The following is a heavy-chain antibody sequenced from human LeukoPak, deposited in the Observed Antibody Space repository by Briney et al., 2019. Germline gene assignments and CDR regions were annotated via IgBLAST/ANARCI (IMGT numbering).Heavy chain of an antibody. J-gene: IGHJ6*03. D-gene: IGHD3-3*01. V-gene: IGHV3-9*01. CDR1: GFTFYDYA. CDR2: ISWNSGSI. Sequence: PGGSLRLSCAASGFTFYDYAMHWVRQAPGKGLEWVSGISWNSGSIDYADSVKGRFTISRDNAKISLYLQMNSLRAEDTALYYCAKEGRSYYDFWSGLYPYYYYYYMDVWGKGTTVTVSS. CDR3: AKEGRSYYDFWSGLYPYYYYYYMDV.